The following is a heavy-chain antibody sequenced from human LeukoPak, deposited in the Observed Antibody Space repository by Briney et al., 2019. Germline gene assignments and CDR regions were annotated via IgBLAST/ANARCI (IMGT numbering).Heavy chain of an antibody. CDR1: GYTFTTYG. Sequence: ASVKVSCKASGYTFTTYGISWVRQAPGQGLEWMGWISVCNGNTNYAQKLQGRVTMTTDTSTSTAHMELRSLRSDDTAVYYCARTLGYCNGGSCYSVSWGQGTLVTVSS. D-gene: IGHD2-15*01. V-gene: IGHV1-18*01. J-gene: IGHJ4*02. CDR3: ARTLGYCNGGSCYSVS. CDR2: ISVCNGNT.